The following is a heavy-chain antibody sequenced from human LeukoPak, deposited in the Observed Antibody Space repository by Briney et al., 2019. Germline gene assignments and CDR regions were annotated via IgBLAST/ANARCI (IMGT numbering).Heavy chain of an antibody. CDR2: INPNSGGT. CDR1: GYTFTSYY. D-gene: IGHD6-19*01. Sequence: GASVKVSCKASGYTFTSYYMHWVRQAPGQGLEWMGRINPNSGGTNYAQKFQGRVTMTRDTSISTAYMELSRLRSDDTAVYYCARGEIRVYSSGWYVPLVDYWGQGTLVTVSS. V-gene: IGHV1-2*06. J-gene: IGHJ4*01. CDR3: ARGEIRVYSSGWYVPLVDY.